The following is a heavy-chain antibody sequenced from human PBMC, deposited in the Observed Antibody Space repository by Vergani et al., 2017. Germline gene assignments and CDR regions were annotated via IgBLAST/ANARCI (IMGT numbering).Heavy chain of an antibody. CDR3: ATDNPTTLAFDI. CDR2: FDTEDGET. V-gene: IGHV1-24*01. CDR1: GYTLTELS. J-gene: IGHJ3*02. Sequence: QVQLVQSGAEVKKPGASVKVSCKVSGYTLTELSMHWVRQAPGKGLEWMGGFDTEDGETIYSQKFQGRVTMTEDTPTDNAYMELSSMRSEDTAVYYCATDNPTTLAFDIWGQGTMVTVSS. D-gene: IGHD5-12*01.